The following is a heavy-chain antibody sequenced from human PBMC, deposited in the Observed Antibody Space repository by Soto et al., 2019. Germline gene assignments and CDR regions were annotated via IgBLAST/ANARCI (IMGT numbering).Heavy chain of an antibody. CDR1: GGSISSSSYY. J-gene: IGHJ6*02. CDR2: IYYSGST. Sequence: SETLSLTCTVSGGSISSSSYYWGWIRQPPGKGLEWIGSIYYSGSTYYNPSLKSRVTISVDTSKNQFSLKLSSVTAADTAVYYCARGSLFYEFWSGYYYYDGMDVWGQGTTVT. V-gene: IGHV4-39*01. D-gene: IGHD3-3*01. CDR3: ARGSLFYEFWSGYYYYDGMDV.